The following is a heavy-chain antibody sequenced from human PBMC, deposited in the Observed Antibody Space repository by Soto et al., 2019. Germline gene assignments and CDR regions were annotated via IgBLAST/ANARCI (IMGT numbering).Heavy chain of an antibody. J-gene: IGHJ6*03. V-gene: IGHV3-11*01. CDR2: ISSSGSTI. CDR1: GFTFSDYY. CDR3: ARDSYETYYYYYYMDV. Sequence: GGSLRLSCAASGFTFSDYYMSWIRQAPGKGLEWVSYISSSGSTIYYADSVKGRFTISRDNAKNSLYLQMNSLRAEDTAVYYCARDSYETYYYYYYMDVWGKGTTVTVSS. D-gene: IGHD3-3*01.